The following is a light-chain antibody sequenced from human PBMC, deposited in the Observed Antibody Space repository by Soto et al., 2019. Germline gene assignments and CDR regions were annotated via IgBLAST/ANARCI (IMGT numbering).Light chain of an antibody. J-gene: IGKJ5*01. Sequence: ILLMRYPGSQCLASGGRATLSCKASQSVSSYLAWYQQKPGQAPRLLIYDASNRATGIPARFSGSGSGTDFTLTISSLEPEDFAVYYCQQRSNWPITFGQGTRLEI. CDR1: QSVSSY. CDR3: QQRSNWPIT. V-gene: IGKV3-11*01. CDR2: DAS.